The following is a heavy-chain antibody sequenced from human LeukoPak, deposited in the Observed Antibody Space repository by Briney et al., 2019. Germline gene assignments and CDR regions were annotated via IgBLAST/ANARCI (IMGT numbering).Heavy chain of an antibody. Sequence: GGSLRLSCAASGFPFRNYGMHWVRQAPGKGLEWVTFIRHDGSHKHDADSVKGRFTISRDNSKSTLYLQMNSLTAEDTAVYYCARESFAARWDWGQGTLVTVSS. CDR3: ARESFAARWD. J-gene: IGHJ4*02. CDR1: GFPFRNYG. CDR2: IRHDGSHK. D-gene: IGHD6-6*01. V-gene: IGHV3-30*02.